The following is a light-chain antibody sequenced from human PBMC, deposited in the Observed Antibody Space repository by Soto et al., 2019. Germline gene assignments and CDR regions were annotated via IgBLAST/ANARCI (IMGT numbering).Light chain of an antibody. CDR2: DDS. CDR3: QVWDSSSDHLYV. V-gene: IGLV3-21*02. J-gene: IGLJ1*01. Sequence: SYELTQPPSVSVAPGQTARITCGGNNIGSKSVHWYQQKPGQAPVLVVYDDSDQPSGIPERFSGSNSGNTATLTISRVEAGDEADYYCQVWDSSSDHLYVFGTGTKVTVL. CDR1: NIGSKS.